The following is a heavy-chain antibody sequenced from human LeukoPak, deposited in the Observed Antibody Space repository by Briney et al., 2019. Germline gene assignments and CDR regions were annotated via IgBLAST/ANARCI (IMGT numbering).Heavy chain of an antibody. CDR1: GGSISSSSYY. CDR3: ARSQLTLYYFDY. Sequence: TSETLSLTCTVSGGSISSSSYYWGWIRQPPGKGLEWIGSIYYSGSTYYNPSLKSRVTISVDTSKNQFSLKLSSVTAAGTAVYYCARSQLTLYYFDYWGQGTLVTVSS. CDR2: IYYSGST. V-gene: IGHV4-39*01. J-gene: IGHJ4*02. D-gene: IGHD1-1*01.